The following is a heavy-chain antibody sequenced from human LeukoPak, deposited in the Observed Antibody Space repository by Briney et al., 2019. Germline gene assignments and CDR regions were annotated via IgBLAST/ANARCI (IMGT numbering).Heavy chain of an antibody. D-gene: IGHD4-17*01. CDR1: GFTVSSNY. J-gene: IGHJ3*02. CDR2: IYSGGST. V-gene: IGHV3-66*04. Sequence: GGSLRLSCAASGFTVSSNYMSWVRQAPGKGLEWVSVIYSGGSTYYADSVKGRFTISRDNSKNTLYLQMNSLRAEDTAVYCCARPSPKDYGAFDIWGQGTMVTVSS. CDR3: ARPSPKDYGAFDI.